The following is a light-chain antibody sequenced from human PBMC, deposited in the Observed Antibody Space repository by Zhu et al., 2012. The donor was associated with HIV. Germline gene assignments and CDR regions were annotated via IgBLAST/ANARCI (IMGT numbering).Light chain of an antibody. CDR3: QQYSSSFVT. CDR1: QSVSNW. Sequence: DIQMTQSPSTLSASMGDRVTLTCRASQSVSNWLAWYQQKPGEAPKLLIYKASLLESGVTSRFSATGYGTEFTLTISSLQPDDFATYYCQQYSSSFVTFGQGTKVEIQ. CDR2: KAS. J-gene: IGKJ1*01. V-gene: IGKV1-5*03.